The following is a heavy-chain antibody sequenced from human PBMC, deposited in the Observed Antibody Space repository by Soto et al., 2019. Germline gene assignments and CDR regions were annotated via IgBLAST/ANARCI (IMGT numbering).Heavy chain of an antibody. CDR2: ISYDGSNK. Sequence: QVQLVESGGGVVQPGRSLRLSCAASGFTFSSYAMHWVRQAPGKGLEWVAVISYDGSNKYYADSVKGRFTISRDNSKNTLYLQMNSLRAEDTAVYYCARDFGSGSENYYYSMDVWGQGTTVTVSS. V-gene: IGHV3-30-3*01. J-gene: IGHJ6*02. CDR3: ARDFGSGSENYYYSMDV. CDR1: GFTFSSYA. D-gene: IGHD3-22*01.